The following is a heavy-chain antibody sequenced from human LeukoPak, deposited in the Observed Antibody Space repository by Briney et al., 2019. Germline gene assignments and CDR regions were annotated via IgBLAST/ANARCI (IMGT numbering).Heavy chain of an antibody. CDR2: INHSGST. CDR1: GGSFSGYY. Sequence: SETLSLTCAVYGGSFSGYYWSWIRQPPGKGLEWIGEINHSGSTNYNPSLKSQVTISVDTSKNQFSLKLSSVTAADTAVYYCARGEGLLDYWGQGTLVTVSS. CDR3: ARGEGLLDY. J-gene: IGHJ4*02. V-gene: IGHV4-34*01.